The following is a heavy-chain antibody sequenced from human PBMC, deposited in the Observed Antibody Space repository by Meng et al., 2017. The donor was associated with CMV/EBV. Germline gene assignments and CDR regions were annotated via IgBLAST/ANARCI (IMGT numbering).Heavy chain of an antibody. V-gene: IGHV1-2*07. CDR2: INPDGGGT. J-gene: IGHJ4*02. D-gene: IGHD4-17*01. CDR3: ARVWGRTTATRPGY. Sequence: ASVKVSCKASGYIFTDYYIHWVRQAPGQGLEWMGRINPDGGGTNYAHKFQGRVTMTRDTSIRTAYMELNRLRSDDTAVYFCARVWGRTTATRPGYWGQGTLVTVSS. CDR1: GYIFTDYY.